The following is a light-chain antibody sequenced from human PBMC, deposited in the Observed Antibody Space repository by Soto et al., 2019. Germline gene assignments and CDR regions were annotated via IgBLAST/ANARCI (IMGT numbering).Light chain of an antibody. J-gene: IGKJ3*01. V-gene: IGKV3-20*01. CDR2: GAS. CDR3: QQYGRSPPEFT. Sequence: EIVLTQSPGTLSLSAGERATLSCRASQTISSNYLAWYQQKPGQAPRLLIFGASYRTTGLQDRFSGSGSGTDFTLTSSRLESEDLAVYYCQQYGRSPPEFTFGRGTKVDIK. CDR1: QTISSNY.